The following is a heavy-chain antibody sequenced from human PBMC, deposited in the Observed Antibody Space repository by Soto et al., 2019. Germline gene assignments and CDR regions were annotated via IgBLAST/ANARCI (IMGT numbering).Heavy chain of an antibody. CDR2: IKQGSSKK. CDR3: ARDSRYSSSWTDAFDI. V-gene: IGHV3-7*03. D-gene: IGHD6-13*01. Sequence: GGSLRLSCAASGFTFSSYSMSWVRQAPGKGLEWVSYIKQGSSKKYYADSVKGRFTISRDNAKNSLYLQMNSLRAEDTAVYYCARDSRYSSSWTDAFDIWGQGTMVTVSS. J-gene: IGHJ3*02. CDR1: GFTFSSYS.